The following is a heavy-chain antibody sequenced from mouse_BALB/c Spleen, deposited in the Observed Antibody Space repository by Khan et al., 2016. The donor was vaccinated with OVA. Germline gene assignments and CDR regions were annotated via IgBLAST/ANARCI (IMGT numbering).Heavy chain of an antibody. CDR2: ISPGSGTP. CDR3: VRWNYDGSSRYALDY. Sequence: DLVKPGASVKLSCKASGYTFTSYWINWIKQRPGQGLEWIGRISPGSGTPYYNEMFKGKATLTVDTSSSTAYIQLSSLSYEDSAVYFCVRWNYDGSSRYALDYWCQGTSVTVAS. J-gene: IGHJ4*01. CDR1: GYTFTSYW. D-gene: IGHD1-1*01. V-gene: IGHV1S41*01.